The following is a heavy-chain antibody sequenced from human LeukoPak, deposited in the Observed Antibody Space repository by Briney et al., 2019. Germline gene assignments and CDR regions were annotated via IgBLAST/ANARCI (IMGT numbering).Heavy chain of an antibody. CDR1: GYTFTGYY. CDR2: INPNSGGT. CDR3: AREGAHSSSFDY. V-gene: IGHV1-2*04. D-gene: IGHD6-6*01. J-gene: IGHJ4*02. Sequence: GASVKVSCKASGYTFTGYYMHWARQAPGQGLEWMGWINPNSGGTNYAQKFQGWVTMTRDTSISTAYMELSRLRSDDTAVYYCAREGAHSSSFDYWGQGTLVTVSS.